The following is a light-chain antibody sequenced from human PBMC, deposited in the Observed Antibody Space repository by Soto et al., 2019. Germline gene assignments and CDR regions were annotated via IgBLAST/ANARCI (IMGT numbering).Light chain of an antibody. V-gene: IGKV3-20*01. J-gene: IGKJ1*01. CDR1: QSVSGNY. Sequence: EIVLTQSPGTLSLSPGERATLSCRASQSVSGNYFAWYQQKRGQAPRLLIYGASSRATGIPDRFSGSGSGTDFTLTISRLEPEDFAVYYCQQYGSSVSFGQGTKVDI. CDR2: GAS. CDR3: QQYGSSVS.